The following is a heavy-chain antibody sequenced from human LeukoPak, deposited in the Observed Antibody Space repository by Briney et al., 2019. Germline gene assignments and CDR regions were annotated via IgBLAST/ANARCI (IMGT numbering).Heavy chain of an antibody. CDR3: ARGLYADYAFDY. CDR1: GFTVSTDY. J-gene: IGHJ4*02. D-gene: IGHD4-17*01. Sequence: GGSLRLSCAASGFTVSTDYMNWVRQAPGKGLEWVSVIYSGGSTYYADSVKGRFTISRDNSKNTLYFQMNSLRADDTAVYYCARGLYADYAFDYWGQGTLVTVSS. V-gene: IGHV3-66*01. CDR2: IYSGGST.